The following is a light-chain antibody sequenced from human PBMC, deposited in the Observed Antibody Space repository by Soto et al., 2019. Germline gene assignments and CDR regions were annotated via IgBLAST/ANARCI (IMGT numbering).Light chain of an antibody. Sequence: EIVLTQSPDTLSLSPGERVTLSCRASQRVSNSYLVWYQQKPGQALRLLIYDVSKRATGIPARFSGSGSETDFTLTISSLEPGDFAVYYCHQRSNWPLTFGGGTKLEIK. V-gene: IGKV3D-20*02. CDR2: DVS. J-gene: IGKJ4*01. CDR3: HQRSNWPLT. CDR1: QRVSNSY.